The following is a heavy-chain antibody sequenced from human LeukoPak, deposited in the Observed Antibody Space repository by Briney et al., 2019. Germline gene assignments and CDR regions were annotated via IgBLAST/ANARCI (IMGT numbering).Heavy chain of an antibody. CDR1: GFTVSSNH. CDR2: IYSGGTI. V-gene: IGHV3-66*01. J-gene: IGHJ4*02. D-gene: IGHD7-27*01. Sequence: PGGSLRLSCAASGFTVSSNHMSWVRQAPGKGLEWVSVIYSGGTIYYADSVKGRFTISRDNPKNTVYLEMNSLRAEDTAVYYCARDGENHYYDYWGQGTLVTVST. CDR3: ARDGENHYYDY.